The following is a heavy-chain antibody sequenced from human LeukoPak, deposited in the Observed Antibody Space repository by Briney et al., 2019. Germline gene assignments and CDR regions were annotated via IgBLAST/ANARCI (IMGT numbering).Heavy chain of an antibody. CDR2: ISAYNGNT. D-gene: IGHD3-16*02. CDR1: GYTFTNYG. CDR3: ARGDYVWGSYRHSFDY. V-gene: IGHV1-18*01. J-gene: IGHJ4*02. Sequence: ASVKVSCKASGYTFTNYGFSWVRQAPGQGLEWMGWISAYNGNTDYPQKLQGRVTMTTDTSTSKAYMELMSLRSDDTAVYYCARGDYVWGSYRHSFDYWGQGTLVTVSS.